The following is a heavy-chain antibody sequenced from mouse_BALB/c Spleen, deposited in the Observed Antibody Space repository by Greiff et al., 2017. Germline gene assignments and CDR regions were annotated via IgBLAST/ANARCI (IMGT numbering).Heavy chain of an antibody. J-gene: IGHJ2*01. Sequence: EVQLVESGGGLVKPGGSLKLSCAASGFTFSSYAMSWVRQTPEKRLEWVASISSGGSTYYPDSVKGRFTISRDNARNILYLQMSSLRSEDTAMYYCAREGYRYYFDYWGQGTTLTVSS. D-gene: IGHD2-14*01. V-gene: IGHV5-6-5*01. CDR3: AREGYRYYFDY. CDR1: GFTFSSYA. CDR2: ISSGGST.